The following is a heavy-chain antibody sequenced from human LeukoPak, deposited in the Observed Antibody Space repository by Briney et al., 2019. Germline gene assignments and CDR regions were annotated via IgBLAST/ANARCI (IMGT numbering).Heavy chain of an antibody. D-gene: IGHD2-2*01. CDR3: ARAPHCSSTSCYHGGYYFDY. CDR2: IYTSGST. J-gene: IGHJ4*02. Sequence: SETLSLACTVSGGSISSYYWSWIRQPAGKGLEWIGRIYTSGSTNYNPSLKSRVTMSVDTSKNQFSLKLSSVTAADTAVYYCARAPHCSSTSCYHGGYYFDYWGQGTLVTVSS. V-gene: IGHV4-4*07. CDR1: GGSISSYY.